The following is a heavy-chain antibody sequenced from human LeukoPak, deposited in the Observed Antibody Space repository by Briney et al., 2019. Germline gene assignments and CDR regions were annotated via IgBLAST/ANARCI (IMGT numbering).Heavy chain of an antibody. J-gene: IGHJ6*03. CDR3: ARGSAGYYYYYMDV. V-gene: IGHV4-39*01. Sequence: SDTLYLSCGVSGCSISSSSYYWGWIRQPPGMGLVWVGTIYYSGSTYYNQALKSRVTISVATSKNQFSLKLSSVTAADTAVYYCARGSAGYYYYYMDVWGKGTTVTVSS. CDR1: GCSISSSSYY. CDR2: IYYSGST.